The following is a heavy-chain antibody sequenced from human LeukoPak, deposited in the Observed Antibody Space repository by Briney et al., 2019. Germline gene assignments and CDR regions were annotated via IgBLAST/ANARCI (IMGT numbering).Heavy chain of an antibody. CDR1: GGSISSYY. CDR3: ARAKGRITMVRGPRGSAFDI. Sequence: PSETLSLTCTVSGGSISSYYWSWIRQPAGKGLEWIGRIYTSGSTNYNPSLKSRVTMSVDTSKNQFSLKLSSVTAADTAVYYCARAKGRITMVRGPRGSAFDIWGQGTMVTVSS. V-gene: IGHV4-4*07. CDR2: IYTSGST. D-gene: IGHD3-10*01. J-gene: IGHJ3*02.